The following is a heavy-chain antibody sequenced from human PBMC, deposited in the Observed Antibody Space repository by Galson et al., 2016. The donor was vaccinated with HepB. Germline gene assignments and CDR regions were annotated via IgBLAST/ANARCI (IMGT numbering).Heavy chain of an antibody. CDR3: ASSVRGSGSPPGGY. Sequence: SLRLSCAASGFTFSSYSMNWVRQAPGKGLEWVSHITHTTYTIYYADSVKGRFTISRDNAKNSVYLQMNSLRDEDTAVYYCASSVRGSGSPPGGYWGQGILVTVS. CDR1: GFTFSSYS. D-gene: IGHD3-10*01. J-gene: IGHJ4*02. V-gene: IGHV3-48*02. CDR2: ITHTTYTI.